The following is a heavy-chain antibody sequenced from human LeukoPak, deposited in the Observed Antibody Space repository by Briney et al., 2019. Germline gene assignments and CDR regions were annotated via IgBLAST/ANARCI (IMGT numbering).Heavy chain of an antibody. CDR3: ARVFYGGNSLAAFDI. D-gene: IGHD4-23*01. J-gene: IGHJ3*02. CDR2: ISSSSSYI. Sequence: GGSLRLSCAASGFTFSSYSMNWVRQAPGKGLEWVSSISSSSSYIYYADSVKGRFTISRDNAKNSLYLQMNGLRAEDTAVYYCARVFYGGNSLAAFDIWGQGTMVTVSS. CDR1: GFTFSSYS. V-gene: IGHV3-21*01.